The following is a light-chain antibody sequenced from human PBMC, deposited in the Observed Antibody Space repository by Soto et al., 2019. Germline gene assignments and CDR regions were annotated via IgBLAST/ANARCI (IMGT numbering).Light chain of an antibody. J-gene: IGKJ2*01. CDR1: QSIANR. V-gene: IGKV1-5*01. CDR3: QQYNSSYT. CDR2: GAS. Sequence: DIQLTQSPSILSASGGDRVTITCRASQSIANRLAWYQQKPGKTPKLLIYGASTLESGVPSRFSGSGSGTEFTLTINSLLTDDFATYYCQQYNSSYTFGQGTKLEIK.